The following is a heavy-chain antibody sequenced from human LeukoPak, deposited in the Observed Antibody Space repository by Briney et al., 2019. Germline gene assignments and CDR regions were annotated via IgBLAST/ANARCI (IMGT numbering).Heavy chain of an antibody. V-gene: IGHV3-9*01. CDR2: ISRNSGSI. J-gene: IGHJ4*02. D-gene: IGHD1-26*01. CDR3: AKNASAPGMVAPYFDY. Sequence: QPGRSLTLSCAASGFTFDDYAMHWVRQAPAKGLEGVSGISRNSGSIGYADSVKGRFTISRDNAKNSLYLQMNSLRAEDTALYYCAKNASAPGMVAPYFDYWGQGTLVTVSS. CDR1: GFTFDDYA.